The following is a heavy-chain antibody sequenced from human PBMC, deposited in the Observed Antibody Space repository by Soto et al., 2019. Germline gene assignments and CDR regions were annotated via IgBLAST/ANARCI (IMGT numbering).Heavy chain of an antibody. Sequence: EVQLVESGGGLVRPGGSLRLSCAASGFTFANSWMAWVRQAPGKGLAWVANIKEDGSERYYVDSLRGRFAISRDNAKSSLFLPMSGPRADDTAVYFCAREARPEGLRDLLIRQRAKIWGGDPSRGIGHYSYGMHVWGQGTTVTVSS. V-gene: IGHV3-7*03. CDR3: AREARPEGLRDLLIRQRAKIWGGDPSRGIGHYSYGMHV. CDR1: GFTFANSW. J-gene: IGHJ6*02. CDR2: IKEDGSER. D-gene: IGHD2-21*02.